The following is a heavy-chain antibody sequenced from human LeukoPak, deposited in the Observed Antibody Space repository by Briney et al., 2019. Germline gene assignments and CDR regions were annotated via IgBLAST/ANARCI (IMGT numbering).Heavy chain of an antibody. J-gene: IGHJ4*02. V-gene: IGHV1-69*06. CDR2: IIPIFGTA. CDR3: ASGKGYDFWSGYYHGNY. D-gene: IGHD3-3*01. Sequence: GASVKVPCRASGGTFSSYAISWVRQAPGQGLEWMGGIIPIFGTANYAQKFQGRVTITADKSTSTAYMELSSLRSEDTAVYYCASGKGYDFWSGYYHGNYWGQGTLVTVSS. CDR1: GGTFSSYA.